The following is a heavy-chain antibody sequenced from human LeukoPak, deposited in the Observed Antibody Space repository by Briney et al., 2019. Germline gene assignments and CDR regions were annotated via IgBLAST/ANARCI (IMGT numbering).Heavy chain of an antibody. Sequence: SETLSLTCAVYGGSFSGYYWSWIRQPPGKGLEWIGEINHSGSTNYNPSLKSRVTISVDTSKNQFSLKLSFVTAADTAVYYCARGVGTVTRAEYFQHWGQGTLVTVSS. CDR3: ARGVGTVTRAEYFQH. D-gene: IGHD4-17*01. CDR2: INHSGST. J-gene: IGHJ1*01. CDR1: GGSFSGYY. V-gene: IGHV4-34*01.